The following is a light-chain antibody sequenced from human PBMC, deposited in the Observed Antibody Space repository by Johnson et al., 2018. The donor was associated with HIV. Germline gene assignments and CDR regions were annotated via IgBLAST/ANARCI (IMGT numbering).Light chain of an antibody. CDR2: DNN. J-gene: IGLJ1*01. CDR3: GTWDNILSAPYV. Sequence: QSVLTQPPSVSAAPGQKVTISCSGSSSNIGNNYVSWYQQLPGTAPKLLIYDNNKRPSGIPDRFSGSKSGTSATLGITGLQTGDEADYYCGTWDNILSAPYVFGPGPKVTVL. CDR1: SSNIGNNY. V-gene: IGLV1-51*01.